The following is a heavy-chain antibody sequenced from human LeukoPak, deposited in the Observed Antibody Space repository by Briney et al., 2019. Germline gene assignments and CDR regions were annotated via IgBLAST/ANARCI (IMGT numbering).Heavy chain of an antibody. CDR3: ARSNIATRGGDNWFDP. Sequence: ASVKVSCKASGYTLTDYYMHWVRQAPGQGLEWMGWISPNSGGTNYAQNFQGRVTMTRDTSVRTACMGLSSLRSDDTAVYYCARSNIATRGGDNWFDPWGQGTLVTVSS. V-gene: IGHV1-2*02. CDR2: ISPNSGGT. J-gene: IGHJ5*02. CDR1: GYTLTDYY. D-gene: IGHD6-6*01.